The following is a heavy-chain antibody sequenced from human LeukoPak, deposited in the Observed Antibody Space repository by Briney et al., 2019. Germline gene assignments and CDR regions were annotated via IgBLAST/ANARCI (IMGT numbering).Heavy chain of an antibody. J-gene: IGHJ6*04. CDR3: AAGGWYYYGMDV. CDR1: GFTFTSSA. CDR2: IVVGSGNT. Sequence: GTSVKVSCKASGFTFTSSAVQWVRQARGQRLEWIGWIVVGSGNTNYAQKIQERVTITRDMSTSTAYMELSSLRSEDTAVYYCAAGGWYYYGMDVWGKGTTVTVSS. V-gene: IGHV1-58*01. D-gene: IGHD6-19*01.